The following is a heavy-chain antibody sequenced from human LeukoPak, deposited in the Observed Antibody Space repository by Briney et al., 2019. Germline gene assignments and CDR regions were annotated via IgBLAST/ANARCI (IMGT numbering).Heavy chain of an antibody. CDR2: IYTSGST. CDR3: ARLKKGFTFDY. CDR1: GGSISSGSYY. Sequence: SETLSLTCTVSGGSISSGSYYWSWIRQPAGKGLEWIGRIYTSGSTNYNPSLKSRVTISVNMSKKQFSLKLSSVTAADTAVYYCARLKKGFTFDYWGQGTLVTVSS. J-gene: IGHJ4*02. V-gene: IGHV4-61*02.